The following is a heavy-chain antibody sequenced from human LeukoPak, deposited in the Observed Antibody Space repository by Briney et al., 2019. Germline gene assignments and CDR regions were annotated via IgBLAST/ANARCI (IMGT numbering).Heavy chain of an antibody. CDR2: IYYSGNT. D-gene: IGHD5-18*01. Sequence: SETLSPTCTVSGGSISSSTYHWGWIRQPPGEGLEWIGSIYYSGNTYYNPSLKSRVTMSVDTSKNQFSLKLSSLTAADTAVYYCARHRSGGYSYAVLDYWGQGALVSVSS. V-gene: IGHV4-39*01. CDR1: GGSISSSTYH. J-gene: IGHJ4*02. CDR3: ARHRSGGYSYAVLDY.